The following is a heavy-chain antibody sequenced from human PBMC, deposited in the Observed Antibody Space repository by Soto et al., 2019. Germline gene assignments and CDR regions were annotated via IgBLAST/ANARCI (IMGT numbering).Heavy chain of an antibody. D-gene: IGHD2-21*02. V-gene: IGHV1-69*13. CDR1: GGTFSSYA. Sequence: ASVKVSWKASGGTFSSYAISWVRQAPGQGLEWMGGIIPIFGTANYAQKFQGRVTITADESTSTAYMELSSLRSEDTAVYYCARGHCGGDCLYYFDYWGQGTLVTVSS. CDR2: IIPIFGTA. CDR3: ARGHCGGDCLYYFDY. J-gene: IGHJ4*02.